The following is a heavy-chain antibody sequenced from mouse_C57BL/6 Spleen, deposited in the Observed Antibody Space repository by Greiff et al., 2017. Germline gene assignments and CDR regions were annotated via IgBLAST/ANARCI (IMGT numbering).Heavy chain of an antibody. CDR2: IHPNSGST. V-gene: IGHV1-64*01. CDR3: ARSGSNYAFAY. CDR1: GYTFTSYW. D-gene: IGHD2-5*01. J-gene: IGHJ3*01. Sequence: QVQLQQPGAELVKPGASVKLSCKASGYTFTSYWMHWVKQRPGQGLEWIGMIHPNSGSTNYNEKFKSKATLTVDKSSSTAYMQLSSLTSEDSAVYDCARSGSNYAFAYWGQGTLVTVSA.